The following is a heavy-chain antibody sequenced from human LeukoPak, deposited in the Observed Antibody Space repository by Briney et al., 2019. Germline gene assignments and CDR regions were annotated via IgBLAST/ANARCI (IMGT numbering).Heavy chain of an antibody. D-gene: IGHD2-15*01. Sequence: GASVKVSCKASGYTFTGYHLHWVRQAPGQGLEWMGWINPNSGGTNYAQKFQGRVTMTRDTSISTAYMELSRLRSDDTAVYYCARGYCSGGSCYRYNWFDPWGQGTLVTVSS. J-gene: IGHJ5*02. CDR1: GYTFTGYH. V-gene: IGHV1-2*02. CDR2: INPNSGGT. CDR3: ARGYCSGGSCYRYNWFDP.